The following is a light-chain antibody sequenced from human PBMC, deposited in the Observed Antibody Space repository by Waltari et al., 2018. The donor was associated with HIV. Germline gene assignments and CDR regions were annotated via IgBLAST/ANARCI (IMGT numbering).Light chain of an antibody. Sequence: DIQMTQSPSTLSASVGDRVTIICRASQSISGWLAWYQQKPGKAPKLLIYKTSSLESWVPSRFSGSGSGTEFTLTISSLQPDDFATYHCQHYDSYSKTFGQGTKVEIE. CDR1: QSISGW. J-gene: IGKJ1*01. V-gene: IGKV1-5*03. CDR2: KTS. CDR3: QHYDSYSKT.